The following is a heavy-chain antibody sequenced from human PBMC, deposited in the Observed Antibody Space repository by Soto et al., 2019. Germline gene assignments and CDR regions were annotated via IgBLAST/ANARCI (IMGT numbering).Heavy chain of an antibody. D-gene: IGHD3-9*01. CDR2: ISYDGSNK. V-gene: IGHV3-30-3*01. CDR1: GFTFSSYA. J-gene: IGHJ5*02. Sequence: QVQLVESGGGVVQPGRSLRLSCAASGFTFSSYAMHWVRQAPGKGLEWVAVISYDGSNKYYADSVKGRFTISRDNSKNTLYLQMNSLRAEDTAVYYCARDPTYYDILTGYYLGWFDPWGQGTLVTVSS. CDR3: ARDPTYYDILTGYYLGWFDP.